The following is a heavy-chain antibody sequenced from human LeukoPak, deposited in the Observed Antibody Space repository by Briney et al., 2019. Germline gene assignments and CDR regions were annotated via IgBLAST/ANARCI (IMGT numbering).Heavy chain of an antibody. J-gene: IGHJ4*02. Sequence: GGSLRLSCAASGFTFSSYGMHWVRQAPGKGLEWVAFIRYDGSNKYYADSVKGRFTISRDNSKNTLYLQMNSLRAEDTAVYYCAKPKLGGYCSGGSCPEGYYFDYWGQGTLVTVSS. V-gene: IGHV3-30*02. CDR3: AKPKLGGYCSGGSCPEGYYFDY. CDR2: IRYDGSNK. CDR1: GFTFSSYG. D-gene: IGHD2-15*01.